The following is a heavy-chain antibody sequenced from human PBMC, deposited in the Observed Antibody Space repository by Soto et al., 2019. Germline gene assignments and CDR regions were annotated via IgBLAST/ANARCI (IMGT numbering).Heavy chain of an antibody. J-gene: IGHJ3*02. CDR2: VGTAGDP. Sequence: GSLRLSCAASGFTFSSYDMHWVRQATGKGLEWVSAVGTAGDPYYSGSVKGRFTVSRENAKNSLYLQMNSLRAGDTAVYYCARVSNSGRYYEGAFDIWGQGTMVTASS. CDR3: ARVSNSGRYYEGAFDI. V-gene: IGHV3-13*05. D-gene: IGHD1-26*01. CDR1: GFTFSSYD.